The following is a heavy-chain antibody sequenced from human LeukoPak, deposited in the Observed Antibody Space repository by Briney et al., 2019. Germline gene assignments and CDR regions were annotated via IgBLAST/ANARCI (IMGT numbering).Heavy chain of an antibody. D-gene: IGHD3-22*01. CDR3: ARPLYDSSGPPGTYYYYMDV. V-gene: IGHV5-51*01. CDR2: IYPGDSDT. CDR1: GYSFTRYW. Sequence: GESLKISCKGSGYSFTRYWIGWVRQMPGKGLEWMGIIYPGDSDTRYSPSFQGQVTISADKSISTAYLQWSSLKASDTAMYYCARPLYDSSGPPGTYYYYMDVWGKGTTVTVSS. J-gene: IGHJ6*03.